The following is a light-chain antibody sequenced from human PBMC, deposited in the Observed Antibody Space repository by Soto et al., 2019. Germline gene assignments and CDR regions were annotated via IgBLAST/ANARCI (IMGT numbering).Light chain of an antibody. Sequence: DIQMTQSPSTLSASIGDTVIITCRASQSINSWLAWYQQKPGKAPKLLIHKASTLESGVPSRFSGSESGTEFTLTISSLQPDDFGTFYCQQYDRFPYTFGQGTKLEIK. CDR3: QQYDRFPYT. CDR2: KAS. CDR1: QSINSW. J-gene: IGKJ2*01. V-gene: IGKV1-5*03.